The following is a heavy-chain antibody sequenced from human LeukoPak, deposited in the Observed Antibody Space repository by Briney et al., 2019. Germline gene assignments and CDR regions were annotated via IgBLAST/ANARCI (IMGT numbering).Heavy chain of an antibody. CDR3: ARDSPGIAAAGRRGMDV. Sequence: ASVKVSCKASGYTFTSYGISWVRQAPGQGLEWMGWISAYNGNTNYAQKLQGRVTMTTDTSTSTAYMELRSLRSDDTAVYYCARDSPGIAAAGRRGMDVWGQGTTVTVSS. D-gene: IGHD6-13*01. V-gene: IGHV1-18*01. J-gene: IGHJ6*02. CDR1: GYTFTSYG. CDR2: ISAYNGNT.